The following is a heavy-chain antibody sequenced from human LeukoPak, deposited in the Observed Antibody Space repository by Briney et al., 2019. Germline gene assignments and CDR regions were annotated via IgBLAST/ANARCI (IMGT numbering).Heavy chain of an antibody. Sequence: PGGSLRLSCAAPGFTLSSYSLNWVRQAAGKGLEWVSSITSSSTYIYSADSVKGRFIISRDNAKNSLFLQMNSLRVEDTGIYYCARGDYSSGWSLEYWGQGTLVTVSS. D-gene: IGHD6-19*01. CDR3: ARGDYSSGWSLEY. V-gene: IGHV3-21*01. J-gene: IGHJ4*02. CDR2: ITSSSTYI. CDR1: GFTLSSYS.